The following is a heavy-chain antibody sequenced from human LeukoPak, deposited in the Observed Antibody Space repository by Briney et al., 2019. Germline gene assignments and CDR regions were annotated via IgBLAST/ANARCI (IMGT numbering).Heavy chain of an antibody. CDR2: INHSGST. V-gene: IGHV4-34*01. D-gene: IGHD5-12*01. CDR3: ARGRDIYSGYGDYFDY. CDR1: GGSFSGYY. J-gene: IGHJ4*02. Sequence: PSETLSLTCAVYGGSFSGYYWSWIRQPPGKGLEWIGEINHSGSTNYNPSLKSRVTISVDTSKNQFSLKLSSVTAADTAVYYCARGRDIYSGYGDYFDYWGQGTLVTVSS.